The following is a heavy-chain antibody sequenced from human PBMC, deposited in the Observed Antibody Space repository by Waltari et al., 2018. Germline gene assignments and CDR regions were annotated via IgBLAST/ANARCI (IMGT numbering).Heavy chain of an antibody. CDR3: ARAPPYCSSTSCYFDY. J-gene: IGHJ4*02. CDR1: GGSISSHY. D-gene: IGHD2-2*01. Sequence: QVQLQESGPGLVKPSETLSLTCTVSGGSISSHYWSWIRQPPGKGLEWIGYIYYSGITNYNPSLTSRVTISVDTSKNQFSLKLSSVTAADTAVYYCARAPPYCSSTSCYFDYWGQGTLVTVSS. V-gene: IGHV4-59*11. CDR2: IYYSGIT.